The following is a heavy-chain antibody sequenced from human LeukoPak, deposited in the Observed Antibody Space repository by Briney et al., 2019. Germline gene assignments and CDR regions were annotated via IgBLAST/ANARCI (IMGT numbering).Heavy chain of an antibody. J-gene: IGHJ4*02. CDR1: GFTFSSNS. CDR2: ISSSSSTI. CDR3: ARETPYTSYYDY. Sequence: GGSLRLSCVASGFTFSSNSMNWVRQAPGKGLEWVSSISSSSSTIYYADSVKGRFTISRDNAKNSLYLQMNSLRAEDTAVYYCARETPYTSYYDYWGQGTLVTVSS. V-gene: IGHV3-48*01. D-gene: IGHD2-2*02.